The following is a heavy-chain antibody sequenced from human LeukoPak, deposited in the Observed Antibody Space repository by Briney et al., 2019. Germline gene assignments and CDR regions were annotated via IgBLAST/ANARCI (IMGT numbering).Heavy chain of an antibody. CDR3: ATYSILNAREFRY. CDR1: GFTFSNSW. CDR2: VQHIGGET. D-gene: IGHD4-11*01. V-gene: IGHV3-7*01. Sequence: GSLRLSCSGSGFTFSNSWMGWVRQAPGKGLEWVANVQHIGGETYYVDSVKGRFTISRDNAKNSVYLQMNSLGADDTAVYYCATYSILNAREFRYWGQGTLVTVTS. J-gene: IGHJ1*01.